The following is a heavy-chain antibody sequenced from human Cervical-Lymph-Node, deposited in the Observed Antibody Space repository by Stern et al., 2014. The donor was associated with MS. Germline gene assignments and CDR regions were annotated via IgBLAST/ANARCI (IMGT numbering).Heavy chain of an antibody. J-gene: IGHJ5*02. D-gene: IGHD5-18*01. Sequence: EVQLVESGGGLVKPGGSLRLSCAASGFTFSRYTMNWVRQAPGKGLEWVSSISSSSSYIYYGDSVKGRFTISRDNAKNSLYLQMNSLRAEDTAVYYCARDSPTWIQLWQRIGWFDPWGQGTLVTVSS. V-gene: IGHV3-21*01. CDR2: ISSSSSYI. CDR1: GFTFSRYT. CDR3: ARDSPTWIQLWQRIGWFDP.